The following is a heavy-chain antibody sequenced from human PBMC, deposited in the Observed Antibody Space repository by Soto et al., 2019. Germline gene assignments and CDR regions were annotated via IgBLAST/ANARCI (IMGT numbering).Heavy chain of an antibody. J-gene: IGHJ4*02. CDR2: ISYDGSEK. CDR1: GFTFSSYG. D-gene: IGHD4-17*01. CDR3: AKGAVTTSLYYFDY. V-gene: IGHV3-30*18. Sequence: QVQLVESGGGVVQPGRSLRLSCAASGFTFSSYGMHWVRQAPGKGLEWVAVISYDGSEKYYAVSVKGRFTISRDNSKNTLYLQMNSPRAEDTAVYYCAKGAVTTSLYYFDYWGQGTLGPVSS.